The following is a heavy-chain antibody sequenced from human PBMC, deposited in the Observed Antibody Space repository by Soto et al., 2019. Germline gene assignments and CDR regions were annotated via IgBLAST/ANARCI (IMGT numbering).Heavy chain of an antibody. J-gene: IGHJ4*02. CDR2: ISYDGSNK. CDR3: ARSSIAAAGTGIDY. Sequence: PGGSLRLSCAASGFTFSSYAMHWVRQAPGKGLEWVAVISYDGSNKYYADSVKGRFTISRDHSKNTLYMQMNSLRAEDTAVYYCARSSIAAAGTGIDYWGQGTLVTVSS. CDR1: GFTFSSYA. V-gene: IGHV3-30-3*01. D-gene: IGHD6-13*01.